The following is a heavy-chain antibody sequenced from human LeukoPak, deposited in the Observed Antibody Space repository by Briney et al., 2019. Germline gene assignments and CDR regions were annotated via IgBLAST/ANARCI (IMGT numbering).Heavy chain of an antibody. Sequence: ASVKVSCKASGYTFTTYAMHWVRQAPGQRLEWMGWINAGNGNTKYSQKFQARVTITRDTSASTAFMELSSLRSEDTAVYYCARDPIGSRWPYYFDYWGQGTLVTVSS. CDR3: ARDPIGSRWPYYFDY. CDR1: GYTFTTYA. CDR2: INAGNGNT. V-gene: IGHV1-3*01. D-gene: IGHD6-13*01. J-gene: IGHJ4*02.